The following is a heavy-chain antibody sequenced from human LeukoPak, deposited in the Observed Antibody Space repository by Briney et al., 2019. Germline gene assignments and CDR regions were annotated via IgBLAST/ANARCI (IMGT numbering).Heavy chain of an antibody. V-gene: IGHV5-51*01. CDR2: IYPGDSDT. D-gene: IGHD3-22*01. CDR3: ARRVDSSGYYQCYFDY. CDR1: GYSFTSYW. Sequence: GESLKISCKGSGYSFTSYWIGWVRQMPGKGLEWMGIIYPGDSDTRYSPSFQGQVTISADKSISTAYLQWSSLKASDTAMYYCARRVDSSGYYQCYFDYWGQGTLVTVSS. J-gene: IGHJ4*02.